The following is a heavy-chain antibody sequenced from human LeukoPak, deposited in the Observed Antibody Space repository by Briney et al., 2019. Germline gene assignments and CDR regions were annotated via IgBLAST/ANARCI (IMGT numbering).Heavy chain of an antibody. Sequence: SETLSLTCTVSGASISSYYYNWIRQPPGKGLEWIGYIYNNGTTNYNPSLKSRVTISLDRSKNQFSLKLRSVTAADTAVYYCARDRYYYGSGSYSGFDFWGQGTMVTVSS. D-gene: IGHD3-10*01. V-gene: IGHV4-59*01. J-gene: IGHJ3*01. CDR3: ARDRYYYGSGSYSGFDF. CDR1: GASISSYY. CDR2: IYNNGTT.